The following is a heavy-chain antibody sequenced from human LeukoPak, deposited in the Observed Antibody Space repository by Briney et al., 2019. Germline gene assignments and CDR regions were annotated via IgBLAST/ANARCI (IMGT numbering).Heavy chain of an antibody. D-gene: IGHD6-19*01. CDR3: ATVTVAGSFDY. Sequence: ASVKVSCKASGYTFTSYGISWVRQAPGQGLEWMGWISAYNGNTNYAQKLQGRVAMTTDTSTSTAYMELRSLRSDDTAVYYCATVTVAGSFDYWGQGTLVTVSS. J-gene: IGHJ4*02. CDR1: GYTFTSYG. V-gene: IGHV1-18*01. CDR2: ISAYNGNT.